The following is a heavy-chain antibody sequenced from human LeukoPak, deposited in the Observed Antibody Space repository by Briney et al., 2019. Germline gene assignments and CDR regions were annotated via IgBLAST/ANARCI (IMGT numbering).Heavy chain of an antibody. CDR2: INHSGST. Sequence: PSETLSLTCAVYGGLFSGYYWSWIRQPPGKGLEWIGEINHSGSTNYNPSLKSRVTISEDTSKNQFSLKLSSVTAADTAVYYCASRSDDIREVWFDPRGQGTLVTVSS. D-gene: IGHD3-22*01. CDR3: ASRSDDIREVWFDP. V-gene: IGHV4-34*01. CDR1: GGLFSGYY. J-gene: IGHJ5*02.